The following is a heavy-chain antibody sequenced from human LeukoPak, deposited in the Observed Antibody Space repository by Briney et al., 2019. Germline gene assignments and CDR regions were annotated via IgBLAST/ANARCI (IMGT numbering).Heavy chain of an antibody. J-gene: IGHJ3*02. Sequence: SETLSLTCAVYGGSFSGYYWSWIRRPPGKGLEWIGEINHSGSTNYNPSLKSRVTISVDTSKNQFSLKLSSVTAADTAVYYCARGRPVTNAFDIWGQGTMVTVSS. CDR3: ARGRPVTNAFDI. CDR2: INHSGST. V-gene: IGHV4-34*01. CDR1: GGSFSGYY. D-gene: IGHD4-4*01.